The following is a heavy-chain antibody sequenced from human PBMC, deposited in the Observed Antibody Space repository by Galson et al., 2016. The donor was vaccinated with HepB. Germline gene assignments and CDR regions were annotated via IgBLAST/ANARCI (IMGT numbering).Heavy chain of an antibody. J-gene: IGHJ4*02. D-gene: IGHD5-24*01. V-gene: IGHV4-61*08. CDR2: IFYSGTT. CDR1: RASITSGGHY. Sequence: SETLSLTCTLSRASITSGGHYWSWIRQHPGKGLDWIGYIFYSGTTNYNPSLKGRATISVDTSNNRFSLKLSSVTAADTAVYFCGRDNPNGYNSYFDYWGQGTLVTVSS. CDR3: GRDNPNGYNSYFDY.